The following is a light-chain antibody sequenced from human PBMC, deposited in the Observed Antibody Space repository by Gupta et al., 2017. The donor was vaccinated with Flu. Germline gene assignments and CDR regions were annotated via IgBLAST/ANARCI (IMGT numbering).Light chain of an antibody. J-gene: IGKJ2*01. CDR3: QQRSDLPMYT. Sequence: ERAILSCRASQSGSTYLAWYQQKPGQAPRLLMYDTSKRVAGIPARFSGSGSGTDFTLTISTLEPEDFAVYYCQQRSDLPMYTFGQGTRLEIK. CDR1: QSGSTY. V-gene: IGKV3-11*01. CDR2: DTS.